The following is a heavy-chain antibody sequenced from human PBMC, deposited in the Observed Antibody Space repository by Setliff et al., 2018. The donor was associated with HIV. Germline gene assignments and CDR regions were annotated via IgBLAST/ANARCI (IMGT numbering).Heavy chain of an antibody. D-gene: IGHD6-6*01. J-gene: IGHJ6*03. CDR1: GGTFSNYA. CDR3: ARGSIAAPKRYYYMNV. CDR2: IIPMFGTA. Sequence: SVKVSCKTSGGTFSNYAISWVRQAPGQGLEWMGGIIPMFGTANYAQKFQGRVTITTDASTSTAYMELSSLRSEDTAVYYCARGSIAAPKRYYYMNVWGKGTTVTVS. V-gene: IGHV1-69*05.